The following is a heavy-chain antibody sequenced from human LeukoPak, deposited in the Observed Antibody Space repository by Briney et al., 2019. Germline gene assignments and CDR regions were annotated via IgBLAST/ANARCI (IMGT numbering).Heavy chain of an antibody. CDR3: ARGLIAVAGTIYYYYYGMDV. D-gene: IGHD6-19*01. V-gene: IGHV4-34*01. J-gene: IGHJ6*04. CDR2: INHSGST. CDR1: GGSFSGYY. Sequence: SEALSLTCAVYGGSFSGYYWSWIRQPPGKGPEWIGEINHSGSTNYNPSLKSRVTISVDTSKNQFSLKLSSVTAADTAVYYCARGLIAVAGTIYYYYYGMDVWGKGTTVTVSS.